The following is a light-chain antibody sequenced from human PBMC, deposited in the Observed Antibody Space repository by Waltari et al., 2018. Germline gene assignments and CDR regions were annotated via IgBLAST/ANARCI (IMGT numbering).Light chain of an antibody. V-gene: IGLV1-44*01. CDR1: SSNIAVNT. J-gene: IGLJ2*01. Sequence: QSVLTQPPSASGTPGQTLSISCSGGSSNIAVNTVNWYQQLPGMAPKLLINGNNQRPSGVPDRFSGSKSGTSASLAISGLQSEDEADYYCAAWDDSLYGRVFGGGTKLTVL. CDR3: AAWDDSLYGRV. CDR2: GNN.